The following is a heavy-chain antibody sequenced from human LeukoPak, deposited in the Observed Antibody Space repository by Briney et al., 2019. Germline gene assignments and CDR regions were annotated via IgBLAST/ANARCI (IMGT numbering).Heavy chain of an antibody. V-gene: IGHV4-34*01. CDR3: ARFPSYDFWSGYPDY. CDR1: GGSFSGYY. CDR2: INHSGST. D-gene: IGHD3-3*01. J-gene: IGHJ4*02. Sequence: SETLSLTCAVYGGSFSGYYWSWIRQPPGKGLEWIGEINHSGSTNYNPSLKSRVTISVDKSKNQFSVKLSSVTAADTAVYYCARFPSYDFWSGYPDYWGQGILVTVSS.